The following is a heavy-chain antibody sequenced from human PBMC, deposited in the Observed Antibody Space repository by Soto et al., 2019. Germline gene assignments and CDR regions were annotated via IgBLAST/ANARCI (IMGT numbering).Heavy chain of an antibody. D-gene: IGHD6-13*01. CDR2: IKSKTDGGTT. J-gene: IGHJ6*02. CDR3: SGGIAAAAYYYYYGMDV. CDR1: GFTFSNAW. V-gene: IGHV3-15*01. Sequence: VGSLRLSCAASGFTFSNAWMSWVRQAPGKGLEWVGRIKSKTDGGTTDYAAPVKGRFTISRDDSKNTLYLQMNSLKTEDTAVYYCSGGIAAAAYYYYYGMDVWGQGTTVTVSS.